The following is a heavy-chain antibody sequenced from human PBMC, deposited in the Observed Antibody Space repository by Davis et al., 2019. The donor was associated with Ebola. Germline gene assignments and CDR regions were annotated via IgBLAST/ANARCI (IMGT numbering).Heavy chain of an antibody. V-gene: IGHV3-30*03. CDR1: GFTFSHYG. CDR3: ARVNAVTGYSRFDS. J-gene: IGHJ5*01. D-gene: IGHD3-9*01. CDR2: ISYDGSDK. Sequence: GESLKISCAASGFTFSHYGMHWVRQAPGKGLEWVSVISYDGSDKYYADSVKGRFTISRDNAKNSLYLRLSSLRAEDTALYYCARVNAVTGYSRFDSWGQGTLVTVSS.